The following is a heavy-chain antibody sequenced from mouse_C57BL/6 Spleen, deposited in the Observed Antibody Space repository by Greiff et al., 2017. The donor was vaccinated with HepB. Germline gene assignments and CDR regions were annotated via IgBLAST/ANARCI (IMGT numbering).Heavy chain of an antibody. Sequence: EVKLVESGPGLVKPSQSLSLTCSVTGYSITSGYYWNWIRQFPGNKLEWMGYISYDGSNNYNPSLKNRISITRDTSKNQFFLKLNSVTTEDTATYYCARKDYSNYEGFAYWGQGTLVTVSA. CDR1: GYSITSGYY. D-gene: IGHD2-5*01. CDR3: ARKDYSNYEGFAY. V-gene: IGHV3-6*01. CDR2: ISYDGSN. J-gene: IGHJ3*01.